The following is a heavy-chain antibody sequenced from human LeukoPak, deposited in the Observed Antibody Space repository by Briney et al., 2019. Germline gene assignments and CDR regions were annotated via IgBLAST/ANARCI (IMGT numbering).Heavy chain of an antibody. Sequence: GGSLRLSCVGYGFNFNDHSMHWVRQAPGEGLEWVSSISSRSTYIYYVDSVKGRFTISRDNAKNSVYLQINSLRAEDTAVYYCAALTGVGVKIGFDHWGQGALVVVSS. D-gene: IGHD1-20*01. J-gene: IGHJ4*02. CDR2: ISSRSTYI. CDR3: AALTGVGVKIGFDH. V-gene: IGHV3-21*06. CDR1: GFNFNDHS.